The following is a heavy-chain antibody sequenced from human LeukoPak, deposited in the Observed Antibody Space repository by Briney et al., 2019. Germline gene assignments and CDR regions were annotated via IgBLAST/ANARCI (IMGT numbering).Heavy chain of an antibody. J-gene: IGHJ2*01. CDR2: INTNRGVT. D-gene: IGHD1-26*01. CDR3: ARELGGSYYPCWYFDL. V-gene: IGHV1-2*02. Sequence: ASVKVSCKASGYTFTSYGISWVRQAPGQGLEWMGWINTNRGVTNYAQKFQGRVTMTRDTSISTAYMELSRLRSDDTAVYYCARELGGSYYPCWYFDLWGRGTLVTVSS. CDR1: GYTFTSYG.